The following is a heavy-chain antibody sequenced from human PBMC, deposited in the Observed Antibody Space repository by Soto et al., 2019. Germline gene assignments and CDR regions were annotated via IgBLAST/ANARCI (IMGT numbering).Heavy chain of an antibody. J-gene: IGHJ6*02. Sequence: GASVKVSCKASGYTFTSYGLSWVRQAPGQGLEWMGRISADNGNTNYAQKFRGRVTMTTDTSTSTVYMELRNLRSDDTAVYYCARCIQQDYYYGMDVWGQGTTVTVSS. CDR3: ARCIQQDYYYGMDV. V-gene: IGHV1-18*01. CDR1: GYTFTSYG. D-gene: IGHD5-18*01. CDR2: ISADNGNT.